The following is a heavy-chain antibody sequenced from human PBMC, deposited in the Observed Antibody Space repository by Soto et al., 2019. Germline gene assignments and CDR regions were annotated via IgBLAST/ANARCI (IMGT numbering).Heavy chain of an antibody. Sequence: SETLCLTCAVYGGSFSGYYWSWIRQPPGKGLEWIGEINHSGSTNYNPSLKSRVTISVDTSKNQFSLKLSSVTAADTAVYYCARKPYYYDSSGYYYCFDYWGQGTLVTVSS. CDR1: GGSFSGYY. CDR2: INHSGST. V-gene: IGHV4-34*01. CDR3: ARKPYYYDSSGYYYCFDY. J-gene: IGHJ4*02. D-gene: IGHD3-22*01.